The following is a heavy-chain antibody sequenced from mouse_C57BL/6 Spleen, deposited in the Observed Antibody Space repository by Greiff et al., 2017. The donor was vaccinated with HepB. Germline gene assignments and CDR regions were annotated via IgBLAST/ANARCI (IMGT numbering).Heavy chain of an antibody. J-gene: IGHJ2*01. D-gene: IGHD1-1*01. CDR3: ARSGGILRGYFDY. CDR2: IDPSDSYT. V-gene: IGHV1-69*01. Sequence: QVQLQQSGAELVMPGASVKLSCKASGYTFTSYWMHWVKQRPGQGLEWIGEIDPSDSYTNYNQKFKGKSTLTVDKSSSTAYMQLSSLTSEDSAVYYCARSGGILRGYFDYWGQGTTLTVSS. CDR1: GYTFTSYW.